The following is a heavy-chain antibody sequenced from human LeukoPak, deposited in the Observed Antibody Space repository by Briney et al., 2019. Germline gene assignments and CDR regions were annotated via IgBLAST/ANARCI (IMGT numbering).Heavy chain of an antibody. V-gene: IGHV3-64*01. J-gene: IGHJ4*02. CDR2: ISSNGGST. CDR1: GFTFSSYA. D-gene: IGHD5-12*01. CDR3: AREGGYVYYFDY. Sequence: GGLRLSCAASGFTFSSYAMHWVRQAPGKGLEYVSAISSNGGSTYYANSVKGRFTISRDNSKNTLYLQMGSLRAEDMAVYYCAREGGYVYYFDYWGQGTLVTVSS.